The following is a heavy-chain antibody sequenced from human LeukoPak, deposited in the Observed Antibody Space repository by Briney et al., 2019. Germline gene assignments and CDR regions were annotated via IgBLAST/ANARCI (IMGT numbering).Heavy chain of an antibody. V-gene: IGHV3-23*01. CDR2: ISGSGGST. Sequence: ETLSLTCTVSGGSIGSYYWSWIRQPAGKGLEWVSAISGSGGSTYYADSVKGRFTISRDNSKNTLYLQMNSLRAEDTAVYYCAKSGNWGLVYWGQGTLVTVSS. D-gene: IGHD7-27*01. CDR3: AKSGNWGLVY. CDR1: GGSIGSYY. J-gene: IGHJ4*02.